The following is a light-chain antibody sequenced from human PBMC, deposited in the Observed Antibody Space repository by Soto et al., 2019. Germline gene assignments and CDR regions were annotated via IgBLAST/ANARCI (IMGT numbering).Light chain of an antibody. Sequence: EIVLTQSPGTLSLSPGEGATLSCRASQTVNSSYLAWYQPKPGQAPRLLIYGASNRATGIPDRFGGSGSGADFTLTISSLEPEDFAVYYCQQRSNWPPITFGQGTRRENK. CDR3: QQRSNWPPIT. CDR1: QTVNSSY. CDR2: GAS. V-gene: IGKV3D-20*02. J-gene: IGKJ5*01.